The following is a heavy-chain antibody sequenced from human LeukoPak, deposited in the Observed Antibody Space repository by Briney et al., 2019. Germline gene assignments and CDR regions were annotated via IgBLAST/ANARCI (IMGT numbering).Heavy chain of an antibody. D-gene: IGHD2-2*01. CDR2: VDPSDSNT. J-gene: IGHJ4*02. Sequence: GESLKISCKGSGYSFTNNWISWVRQIPGKGLEWMGRVDPSDSNTHYSPSFQGLVTISADKSISTAYLQWTSLKASDTAMYYCARQGRAYCSGTTCYASFGYWGQGAPVTVSS. CDR3: ARQGRAYCSGTTCYASFGY. V-gene: IGHV5-10-1*01. CDR1: GYSFTNNW.